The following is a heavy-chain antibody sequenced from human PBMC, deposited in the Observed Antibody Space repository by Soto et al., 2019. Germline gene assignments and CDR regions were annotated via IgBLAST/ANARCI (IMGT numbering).Heavy chain of an antibody. CDR3: ARDQMITLGGVIAPLPSAP. Sequence: GGSLRLSCAASGFTFSSYSMNWVRQAPGKGLEWVSSISSSSSYIYYADSVKGRFTISRDNAKNSLYLQMNSLRAEDTAVYYCARDQMITLGGVIAPLPSAPWGQGTLVTVSS. D-gene: IGHD3-16*02. V-gene: IGHV3-21*01. J-gene: IGHJ5*02. CDR2: ISSSSSYI. CDR1: GFTFSSYS.